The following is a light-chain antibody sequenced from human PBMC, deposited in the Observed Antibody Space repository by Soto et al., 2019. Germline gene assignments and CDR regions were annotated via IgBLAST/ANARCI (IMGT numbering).Light chain of an antibody. J-gene: IGLJ3*02. CDR2: EVS. V-gene: IGLV2-8*01. CDR1: SSDVGGYKY. Sequence: QSALTQPPSASGSPGQSVTISCTGTSSDVGGYKYVSWYQQHPGKAPKLMIFEVSRRPSGVPDRFSGSKSGNTASLTVSGLQAEDEAEYFCGSFTTSRIWVFGGGTKLTVL. CDR3: GSFTTSRIWV.